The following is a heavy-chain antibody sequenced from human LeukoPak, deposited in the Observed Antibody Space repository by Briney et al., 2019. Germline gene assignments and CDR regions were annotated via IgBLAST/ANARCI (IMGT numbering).Heavy chain of an antibody. CDR2: INSDGSSI. J-gene: IGHJ4*02. Sequence: GGSLRLSCAASRFTFSSYWMHWVRQAPGKGLVWVSRINSDGSSISYADSVKGRFTISRDNAKNTLYLQMNSLRAEDTAVYYCAGAVAGTYFGYWGQGTLVTVSS. V-gene: IGHV3-74*01. CDR1: RFTFSSYW. CDR3: AGAVAGTYFGY. D-gene: IGHD6-19*01.